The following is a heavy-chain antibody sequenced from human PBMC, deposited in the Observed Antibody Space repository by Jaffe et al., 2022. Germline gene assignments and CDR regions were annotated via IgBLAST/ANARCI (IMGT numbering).Heavy chain of an antibody. D-gene: IGHD3-16*02. CDR1: GFTFSSYG. Sequence: QVQLVESGGVVVQPGGSLRLSCAASGFTFSSYGMHWVRQAPGKGLEWVAFIQYDGSNKYHADSVKGRFTISRDNSKNTLYLQMNSLRPEDTAMYYCAKDFTFGGVIVAYRGGSFDFWGQGTLVTVSS. CDR3: AKDFTFGGVIVAYRGGSFDF. J-gene: IGHJ4*02. CDR2: IQYDGSNK. V-gene: IGHV3-30*02.